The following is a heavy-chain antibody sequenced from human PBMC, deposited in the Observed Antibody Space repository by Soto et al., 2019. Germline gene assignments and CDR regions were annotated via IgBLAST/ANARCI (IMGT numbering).Heavy chain of an antibody. Sequence: SQTLSLTCAISVDSVSSNSAAWNWIRQSPSRGLEWLGRTYYRSKWYNDYAVSVKSRITINPDTSKNQFSLQLNSVTPEDTAVYYCARDQTGYSGYDIDAFDIWGQGTMVTVSS. CDR1: VDSVSSNSAA. J-gene: IGHJ3*02. V-gene: IGHV6-1*01. D-gene: IGHD5-12*01. CDR3: ARDQTGYSGYDIDAFDI. CDR2: TYYRSKWYN.